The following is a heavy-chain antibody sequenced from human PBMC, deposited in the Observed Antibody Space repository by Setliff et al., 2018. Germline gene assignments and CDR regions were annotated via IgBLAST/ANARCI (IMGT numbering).Heavy chain of an antibody. V-gene: IGHV5-51*01. D-gene: IGHD6-13*01. CDR1: GYSFTFYW. CDR3: ARRSSSSWNAFDI. CDR2: IYPGDSDT. J-gene: IGHJ3*02. Sequence: GESLKISCKGSGYSFTFYWIGWVRQMPGKGLEWMGIIYPGDSDTRYSPSFQGQVTISADKSISTAYLQWSSLKASDTATYYCARRSSSSWNAFDIWGQGTMVTVSS.